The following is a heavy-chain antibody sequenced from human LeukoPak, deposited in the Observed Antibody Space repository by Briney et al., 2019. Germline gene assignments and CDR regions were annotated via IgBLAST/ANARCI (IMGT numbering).Heavy chain of an antibody. V-gene: IGHV4-30-2*01. J-gene: IGHJ4*02. CDR1: GGSISSGGYY. CDR2: IYHSGST. Sequence: PSETLSLTCTVSGGSISSGGYYWSWIRQPPGKGLEWIGYIYHSGSTYYNPSLKSRVTISVGRSKNQFSLKLSSVTAADTAVYYCARGNWNDYYWGQGTLVTVSS. D-gene: IGHD1-1*01. CDR3: ARGNWNDYY.